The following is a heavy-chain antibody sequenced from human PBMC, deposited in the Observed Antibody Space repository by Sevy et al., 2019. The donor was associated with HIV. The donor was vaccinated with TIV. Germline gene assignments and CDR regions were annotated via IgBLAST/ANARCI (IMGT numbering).Heavy chain of an antibody. D-gene: IGHD3-22*01. J-gene: IGHJ4*02. CDR3: ARGAYYDSSGYYYRFDY. V-gene: IGHV1-69*06. Sequence: ASVKVSCKASGGTFSSYAISWVRQAPGQGLEWMGGIIPIFGTANYTQKFQGRVTITADKSTSTAYMELGSLRSEDTAVYYCARGAYYDSSGYYYRFDYWGQGTLVTVSS. CDR1: GGTFSSYA. CDR2: IIPIFGTA.